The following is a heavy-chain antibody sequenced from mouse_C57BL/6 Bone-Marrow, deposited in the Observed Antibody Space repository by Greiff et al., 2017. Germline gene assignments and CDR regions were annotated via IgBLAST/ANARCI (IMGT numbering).Heavy chain of an antibody. J-gene: IGHJ4*01. Sequence: VQLQQPGAELVKPGASVKMSCKASGYTFTSYWITWVKQRPGQGLEWIGDIYPGSGSTNYNEKFKSKATLTVDTSSSPAYMQLSSLTSEDSAVYYCARSFYDGYYYYARDYWGQGSSVTVSS. CDR3: ARSFYDGYYYYARDY. CDR2: IYPGSGST. CDR1: GYTFTSYW. D-gene: IGHD2-3*01. V-gene: IGHV1-55*01.